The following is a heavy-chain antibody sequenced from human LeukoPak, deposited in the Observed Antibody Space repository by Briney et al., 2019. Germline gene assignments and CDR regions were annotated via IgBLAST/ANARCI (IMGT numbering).Heavy chain of an antibody. J-gene: IGHJ4*02. Sequence: SETLSLTCTVSGGSISDHYWSWIRQPPEKGLEWIGYIFYDGSTNYNSSLKSRVTISVGTSKTQFSLKLSSVTAADTAVYYCARHKGGSLTFDYWGQGTLVTVSS. V-gene: IGHV4-59*08. CDR2: IFYDGST. CDR1: GGSISDHY. D-gene: IGHD1-26*01. CDR3: ARHKGGSLTFDY.